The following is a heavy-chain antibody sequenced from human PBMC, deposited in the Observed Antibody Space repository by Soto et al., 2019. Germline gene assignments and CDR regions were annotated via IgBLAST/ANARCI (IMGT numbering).Heavy chain of an antibody. Sequence: PGGSLRLSCAASEFTFDDYAMHWVRQAPGKGLEWVSGISWNSGSIGYADSVKGRFTISRDNAKNSLYLQMNSLRAEDTALYYCAKDALGYCSSTSCYTGILDYWGQGTLVTVSS. CDR2: ISWNSGSI. V-gene: IGHV3-9*01. J-gene: IGHJ4*02. CDR3: AKDALGYCSSTSCYTGILDY. D-gene: IGHD2-2*02. CDR1: EFTFDDYA.